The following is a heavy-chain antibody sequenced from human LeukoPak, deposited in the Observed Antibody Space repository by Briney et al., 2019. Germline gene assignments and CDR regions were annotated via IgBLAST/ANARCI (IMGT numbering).Heavy chain of an antibody. J-gene: IGHJ4*02. Sequence: ASVKVSCKASGYTFTSYAMHWVRQAPGQGLEWMGWINAGNGNTKYSQKFQGRVTITRDTSANTAYMELSSLTSEDTAVYYCASGGSYDTFDYWGQGTLVTVSS. CDR3: ASGGSYDTFDY. CDR1: GYTFTSYA. D-gene: IGHD1-26*01. V-gene: IGHV1-3*01. CDR2: INAGNGNT.